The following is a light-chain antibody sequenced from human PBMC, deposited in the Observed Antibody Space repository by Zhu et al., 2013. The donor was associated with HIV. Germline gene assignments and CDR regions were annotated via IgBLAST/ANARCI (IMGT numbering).Light chain of an antibody. CDR3: QQRSEWIT. CDR1: QSISSN. Sequence: EIVMTQSPATLSVSPGERATLSCRASQSISSNLAWYQQKPGQAPRLLIFGASTRATGIPGRFSGSGSGTEFTLTISSLQSEDFAVYYCQQRSEWITFGQGTRLDMK. J-gene: IGKJ5*01. CDR2: GAS. V-gene: IGKV3-15*01.